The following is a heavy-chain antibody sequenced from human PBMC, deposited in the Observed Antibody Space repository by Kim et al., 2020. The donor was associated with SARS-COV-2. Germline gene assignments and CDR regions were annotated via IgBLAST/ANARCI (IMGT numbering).Heavy chain of an antibody. D-gene: IGHD3-16*02. CDR1: DDSISNGGYY. V-gene: IGHV4-31*03. CDR3: ARRYTSSSGFDL. Sequence: SETLSLTCNVSDDSISNGGYYWDWIRQPPGKGLEWIGYIFYSGSTYYNPSLRSRVTISMDKPKNQLSLKLTSVTAADAAVYYCARRYTSSSGFDLWGQGTLDTVSP. CDR2: IFYSGST. J-gene: IGHJ4*02.